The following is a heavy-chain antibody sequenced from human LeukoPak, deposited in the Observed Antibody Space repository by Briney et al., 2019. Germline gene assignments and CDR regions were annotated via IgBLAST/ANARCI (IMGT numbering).Heavy chain of an antibody. CDR2: IYPGDSDT. J-gene: IGHJ5*02. V-gene: IGHV5-51*01. CDR1: GYSFTSYW. CDR3: ARHVDIAAAGTLTLPP. D-gene: IGHD6-13*01. Sequence: GESLKISCKGSGYSFTSYWIGWVRQMPGKGLEWMGIIYPGDSDTRYSPSFQGQATISADKSISTAYLQWSSLKASDTAMYYCARHVDIAAAGTLTLPPGGQETLVPAPS.